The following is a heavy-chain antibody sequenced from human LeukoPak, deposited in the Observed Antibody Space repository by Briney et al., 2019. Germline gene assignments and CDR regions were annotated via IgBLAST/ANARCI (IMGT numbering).Heavy chain of an antibody. Sequence: ASVKVSCKASGYTFTGYYIHWVRQAPGQGLEWMGWINPNSGGTNYAQKFQGRVTMTRDTSISTAYMELSRLRSDDTAVYYCARETYHRRPGDRFDYWGQGTLVTVSS. J-gene: IGHJ4*02. CDR3: ARETYHRRPGDRFDY. CDR1: GYTFTGYY. D-gene: IGHD2-21*02. V-gene: IGHV1-2*02. CDR2: INPNSGGT.